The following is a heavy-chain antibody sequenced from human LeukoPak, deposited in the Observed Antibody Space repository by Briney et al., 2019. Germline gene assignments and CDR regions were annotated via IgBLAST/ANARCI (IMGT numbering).Heavy chain of an antibody. CDR2: INHSGST. D-gene: IGHD2-15*01. V-gene: IGHV4-34*01. CDR1: GGSFSGYY. J-gene: IGHJ4*02. Sequence: PSETLSLTCAVYGGSFSGYYWSWIRQPPGKGLEWIGEINHSGSTNYNPSLKSRVTISVDTSKNQFSLKLSSVTAADTAVYYCARGARKIPHRGYCSGGSCYSGFYYFDYWGQGTLVTVSS. CDR3: ARGARKIPHRGYCSGGSCYSGFYYFDY.